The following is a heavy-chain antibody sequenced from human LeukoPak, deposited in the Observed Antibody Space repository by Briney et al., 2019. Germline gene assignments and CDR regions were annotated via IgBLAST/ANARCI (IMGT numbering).Heavy chain of an antibody. D-gene: IGHD3-10*01. V-gene: IGHV4-4*09. CDR3: AGRSWGVYYFDY. Sequence: TSETLSLTCTVSGGSISSYYWSWIRQPPGKGLEWIGYIYTSGSTNYNPSLKSRVTISVDTSKNQFSLKLSSVTAADTAVYYCAGRSWGVYYFDYWGQGTLVTVSS. CDR2: IYTSGST. J-gene: IGHJ4*02. CDR1: GGSISSYY.